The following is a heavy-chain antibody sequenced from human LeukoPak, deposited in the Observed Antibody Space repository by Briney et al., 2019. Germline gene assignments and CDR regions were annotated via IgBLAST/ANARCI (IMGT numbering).Heavy chain of an antibody. Sequence: ASVKVSCKASGYTFTSYDINWVRQATGQGLEWMGWMNPNSGNTGYAQKFQGRVTMTEDTSTDTAYMELSSLRSEDTAVYYCATVRPTGVNYYDSSGYFAWGQGTLVTVSS. J-gene: IGHJ5*02. CDR3: ATVRPTGVNYYDSSGYFA. D-gene: IGHD3-22*01. CDR2: MNPNSGNT. CDR1: GYTFTSYD. V-gene: IGHV1-8*01.